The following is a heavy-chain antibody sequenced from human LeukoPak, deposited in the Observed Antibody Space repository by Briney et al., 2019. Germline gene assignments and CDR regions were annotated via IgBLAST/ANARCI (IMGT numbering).Heavy chain of an antibody. CDR3: ASMYSSMLPKYYFDY. CDR1: GGSISTYY. Sequence: SETLSLTCTVSGGSISTYYWSWIRQPPGKGLEWIGYIYYSGSTNYNPSLKSRVTISVDTSKNQFSLKLSSVTAADTAVYYCASMYSSMLPKYYFDYWGQGTLVTVSS. J-gene: IGHJ4*02. D-gene: IGHD6-19*01. V-gene: IGHV4-59*01. CDR2: IYYSGST.